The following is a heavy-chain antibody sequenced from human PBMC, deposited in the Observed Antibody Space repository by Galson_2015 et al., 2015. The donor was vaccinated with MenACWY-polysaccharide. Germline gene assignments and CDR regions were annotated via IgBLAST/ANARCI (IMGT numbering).Heavy chain of an antibody. Sequence: WVSYISSSGSTIYYADSVKGRFTISRDNAKNSLYLQMNSLRAEDTAVYYCARGETTGYYYYGMDVWGQGTTVTVSS. V-gene: IGHV3-11*01. CDR3: ARGETTGYYYYGMDV. CDR2: ISSSGSTI. D-gene: IGHD4-17*01. J-gene: IGHJ6*02.